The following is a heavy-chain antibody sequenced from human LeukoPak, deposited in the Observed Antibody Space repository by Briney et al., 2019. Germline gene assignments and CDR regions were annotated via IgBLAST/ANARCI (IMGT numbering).Heavy chain of an antibody. CDR3: ARVAHGLHDY. V-gene: IGHV4-31*03. D-gene: IGHD2-15*01. Sequence: SETLSLTCTVSGGSISSGGYYWSWIRQRPGKGLEWIGYIYYSGSTYYNPSLKSRVTISVDTSKNQFSLKLSSVTAADTAVYYCARVAHGLHDYWGQGTLVTVSS. J-gene: IGHJ4*02. CDR1: GGSISSGGYY. CDR2: IYYSGST.